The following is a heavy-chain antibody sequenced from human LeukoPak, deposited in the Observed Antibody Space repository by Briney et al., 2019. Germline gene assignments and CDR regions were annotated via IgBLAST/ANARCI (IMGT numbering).Heavy chain of an antibody. CDR2: INHSGST. CDR1: GGSFSGYY. J-gene: IGHJ4*02. Sequence: PSETLSLTCAVYGGSFSGYYWSWIRQPPGKGLEWIGEINHSGSTNYNPSLKSRVTISVDTSKNQFSLKLSSVTAADTAVYYCARGLRYFDWNLGPRPNYFDYWGQGTLVTVSS. D-gene: IGHD3-9*01. V-gene: IGHV4-34*01. CDR3: ARGLRYFDWNLGPRPNYFDY.